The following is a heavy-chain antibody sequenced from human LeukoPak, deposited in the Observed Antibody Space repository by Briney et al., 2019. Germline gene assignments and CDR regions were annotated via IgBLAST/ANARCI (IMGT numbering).Heavy chain of an antibody. J-gene: IGHJ4*02. D-gene: IGHD5-12*01. CDR3: ARGAFKVSPYSGYIH. Sequence: PSQTLSLTCTVSGGSISSGGYYWSWVRQHAGKGLEWIGYIYYSGSTYYNPSLKSRVTISVDTSKNQFSLKLSSVTAADTAVYYCARGAFKVSPYSGYIHWGQGTLVTVSS. CDR1: GGSISSGGYY. V-gene: IGHV4-31*03. CDR2: IYYSGST.